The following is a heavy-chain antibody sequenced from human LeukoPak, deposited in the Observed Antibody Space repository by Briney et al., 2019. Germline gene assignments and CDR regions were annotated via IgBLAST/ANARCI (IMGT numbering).Heavy chain of an antibody. CDR3: TFDYGGNTGYFQH. J-gene: IGHJ1*01. D-gene: IGHD4-23*01. CDR2: IRSKAYGGTT. CDR1: GFTFGNYA. Sequence: GGSLRLSCTASGFTFGNYAMSWVRQAPGNGLDWVGFIRSKAYGGTTEYAASVKGRFTISRDDSKSIAYLQMNSLKTEDTAVYYCTFDYGGNTGYFQHWGQGTLVTVSS. V-gene: IGHV3-49*04.